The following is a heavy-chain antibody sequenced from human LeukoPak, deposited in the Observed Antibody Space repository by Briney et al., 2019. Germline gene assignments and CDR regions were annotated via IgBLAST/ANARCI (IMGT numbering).Heavy chain of an antibody. Sequence: GGSLRLSCAASGFTLSRCAMQWVRQAPGQGLEYVSGISNNGGTYYASSVKGRFTISRDNSKNTLYLQMGSLRVGDMAVYYCAALTEGYWGQGTLVTVSS. V-gene: IGHV3-64*01. CDR1: GFTLSRCA. CDR2: ISNNGGT. J-gene: IGHJ4*02. CDR3: AALTEGY. D-gene: IGHD1-14*01.